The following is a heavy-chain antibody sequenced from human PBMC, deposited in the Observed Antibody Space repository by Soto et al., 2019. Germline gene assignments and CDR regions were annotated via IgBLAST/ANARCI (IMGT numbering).Heavy chain of an antibody. V-gene: IGHV4-31*03. CDR2: IYYSGST. CDR3: ARQGMAVFDY. Sequence: QMQLQESGPGLVKPSQTLSLTCTVSGGSISSDYYYWSWIRQHPGKGLEWIGYIYYSGSTYYNPSLKSRVXIXXDTSKNHFSLKLSSVTAADTAVYYCARQGMAVFDYWGQGTLVTVSS. CDR1: GGSISSDYYY. D-gene: IGHD6-19*01. J-gene: IGHJ4*02.